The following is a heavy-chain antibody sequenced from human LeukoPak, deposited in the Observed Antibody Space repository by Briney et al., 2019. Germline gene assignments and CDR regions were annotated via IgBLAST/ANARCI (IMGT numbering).Heavy chain of an antibody. CDR2: ISSNGGST. CDR1: GFTFSSYA. Sequence: GGSLRLSCSASGFTFSSYAMHWVRQAPGKGLEYVSAISSNGGSTYYAGSVKGRFTISRDNSRNTLYLQMSSLRAEDTAVYYCVKDSGYDFLDYWGQGTLVTVSS. D-gene: IGHD5-12*01. J-gene: IGHJ4*02. V-gene: IGHV3-64D*06. CDR3: VKDSGYDFLDY.